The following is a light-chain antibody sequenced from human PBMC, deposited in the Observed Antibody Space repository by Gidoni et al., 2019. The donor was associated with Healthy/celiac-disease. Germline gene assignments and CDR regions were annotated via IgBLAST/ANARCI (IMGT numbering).Light chain of an antibody. CDR2: KSA. V-gene: IGKV2-24*01. J-gene: IGKJ4*01. CDR1: QSLVHSDGNNY. CDR3: MQATQFPLT. Sequence: DIVMTQPPLSSPVTLGQPSSISCRSSQSLVHSDGNNYLSWLQQRPGQPPRILIYKSANRFSGGPDRVRGRGAGTDFTLKISRVEAEDVGVYYCMQATQFPLTFXGGTKVEIK.